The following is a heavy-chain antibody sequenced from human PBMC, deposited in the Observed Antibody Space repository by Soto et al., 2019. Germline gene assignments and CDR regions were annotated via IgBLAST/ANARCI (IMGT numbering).Heavy chain of an antibody. V-gene: IGHV5-51*01. Sequence: GESLKISCKGSGYSFTSYWIGWVRQMPGKGLEWMGIIYPGDSDTRYSPSFQGQVTISADKSISTAYLQWSSLKASDTAMYYCARQHVPYCGGDCYGMDGWGQGTTVTV. D-gene: IGHD2-21*01. J-gene: IGHJ6*02. CDR3: ARQHVPYCGGDCYGMDG. CDR2: IYPGDSDT. CDR1: GYSFTSYW.